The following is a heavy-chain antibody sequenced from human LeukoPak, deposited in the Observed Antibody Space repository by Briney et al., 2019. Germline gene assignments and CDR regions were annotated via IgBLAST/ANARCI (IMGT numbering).Heavy chain of an antibody. V-gene: IGHV3-7*03. CDR2: INSDGSEG. J-gene: IGHJ3*01. CDR3: ARSSYSSSSSV. Sequence: QTGGSLRLSCAVSGFTFSGFWMSWSRQAPGKGLEWVASINSDGSEGYYADVVKGRFTISRDNAKNSLYLQINSLRAEDTAVCYCARSSYSSSSSVWGQGTMVTVSS. CDR1: GFTFSGFW. D-gene: IGHD6-6*01.